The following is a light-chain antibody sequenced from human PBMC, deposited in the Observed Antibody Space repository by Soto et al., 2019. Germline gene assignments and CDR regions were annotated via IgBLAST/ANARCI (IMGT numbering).Light chain of an antibody. CDR1: QSISSW. CDR2: KAS. J-gene: IGKJ1*01. Sequence: DIQMTQSPSTLPASVGDRVTITCRASQSISSWLAWYQQKPGKAPKLLIYKASSLESGVPSRFSGSGSGTEFTFTISSLQPDDFATYYCQQYNSYWTFGQGTKVEIK. V-gene: IGKV1-5*03. CDR3: QQYNSYWT.